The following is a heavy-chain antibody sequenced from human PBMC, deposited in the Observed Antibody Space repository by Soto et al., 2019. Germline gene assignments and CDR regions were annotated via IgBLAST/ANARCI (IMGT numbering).Heavy chain of an antibody. V-gene: IGHV5-51*01. D-gene: IGHD3-10*01. Sequence: GESLKISCKGSGYSFTSYWIGWVRQMPGKGLEWMGIIYPGDSDTRYSPSFQGQVTISADKSISTAYLQWSSLKASDTAMYYCARHYFGGGEVQEGYYYYMDVWGKGTTVTVSS. CDR2: IYPGDSDT. CDR3: ARHYFGGGEVQEGYYYYMDV. J-gene: IGHJ6*03. CDR1: GYSFTSYW.